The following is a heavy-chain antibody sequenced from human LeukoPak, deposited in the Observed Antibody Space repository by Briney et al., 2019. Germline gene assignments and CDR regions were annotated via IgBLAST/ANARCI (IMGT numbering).Heavy chain of an antibody. D-gene: IGHD1-26*01. CDR1: GYTFTGYY. V-gene: IGHV1-2*02. Sequence: ASVKVSCKASGYTFTGYYVHWVRQAPGQGLEWMGWINPNTGGTNYAQKFQGRVTMTTDTSTSTAYMELSRLRSDDTAVYYCARARYGGSGSYGYWGQGTLVTVSS. CDR3: ARARYGGSGSYGY. J-gene: IGHJ4*02. CDR2: INPNTGGT.